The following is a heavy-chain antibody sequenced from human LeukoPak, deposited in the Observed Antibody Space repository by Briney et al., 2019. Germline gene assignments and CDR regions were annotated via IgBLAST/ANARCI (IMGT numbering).Heavy chain of an antibody. CDR1: GYTFTGYY. CDR2: INPNSGGT. Sequence: ASVKVSCKASGYTFTGYYMHWVRQAPGQGLEWMGWINPNSGGTNYAQKFQGRVTMTEDTSTDTAYMELSSLRSEDTAVYYCATDPDRIVGATRDFDYWGQGTLVTVSS. J-gene: IGHJ4*02. V-gene: IGHV1-2*02. CDR3: ATDPDRIVGATRDFDY. D-gene: IGHD1-26*01.